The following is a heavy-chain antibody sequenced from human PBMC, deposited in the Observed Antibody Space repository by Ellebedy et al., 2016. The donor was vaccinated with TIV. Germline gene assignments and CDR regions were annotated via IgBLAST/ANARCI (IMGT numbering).Heavy chain of an antibody. CDR3: AKDCCTWRHFGY. D-gene: IGHD3-3*02. Sequence: AASVKVSCKASGYTFTSYYMHWVRHPPGQGLEWMGIINPSGCSTSYAQKFQGRVTMTRDTSTSTVYMELSSLRSEDTAVYYCAKDCCTWRHFGYWGQGTLVTVSS. CDR1: GYTFTSYY. CDR2: INPSGCST. J-gene: IGHJ4*02. V-gene: IGHV1-46*01.